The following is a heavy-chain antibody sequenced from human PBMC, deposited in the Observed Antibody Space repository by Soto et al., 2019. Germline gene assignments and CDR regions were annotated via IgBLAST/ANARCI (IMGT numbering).Heavy chain of an antibody. V-gene: IGHV3-23*01. J-gene: IGHJ4*02. Sequence: EVQLLESGGGLVQPGGSLRLSCAASGFTFSSYAMSWVRQAPGKGLEWVSAISGSGGNTYYADSVKGRFTISRDNSKNTLNLQMNSLRAEDTDVYYCAKSLVARPYDYWGQGTLVTVSS. CDR2: ISGSGGNT. CDR3: AKSLVARPYDY. CDR1: GFTFSSYA. D-gene: IGHD6-6*01.